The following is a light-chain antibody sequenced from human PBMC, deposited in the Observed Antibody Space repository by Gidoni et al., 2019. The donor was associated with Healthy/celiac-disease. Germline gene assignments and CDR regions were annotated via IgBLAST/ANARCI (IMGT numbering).Light chain of an antibody. CDR3: QKYNNWWT. CDR2: GAS. Sequence: EIVMTQSPATLSVSPGERATLSCRASQSVSSNLAWYQQKPGQAPRLLSYGASTRATGIPARFSGSGSGTEFTLTISSLQSEDFAVYYCQKYNNWWTFGQXTKVEIK. V-gene: IGKV3-15*01. CDR1: QSVSSN. J-gene: IGKJ1*01.